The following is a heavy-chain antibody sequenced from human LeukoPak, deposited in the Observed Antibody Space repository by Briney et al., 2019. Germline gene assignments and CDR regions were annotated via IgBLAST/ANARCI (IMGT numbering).Heavy chain of an antibody. Sequence: GGSLRLSCVASGFTFSTYGMSWVRQAPGKGLEWVSSISGDGSNTYYADSVKGRYTISRDNSKNTLYLQMNSLRAEDTAVYYCAKDNYDFWSGFSYYHYYMDVWGKGTTVTVSS. CDR3: AKDNYDFWSGFSYYHYYMDV. J-gene: IGHJ6*03. D-gene: IGHD3-3*01. CDR2: ISGDGSNT. CDR1: GFTFSTYG. V-gene: IGHV3-23*01.